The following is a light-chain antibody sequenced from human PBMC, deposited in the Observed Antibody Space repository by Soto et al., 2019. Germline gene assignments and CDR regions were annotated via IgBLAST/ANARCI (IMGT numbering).Light chain of an antibody. Sequence: EIVLTQSPGTLSLSPGERATLSCRASQSVSSSYLAWYQQKPGQAPRRLIYGASSRATGSPDRFSRSGAGTDFTLTISRLEPDDFAVYYCQQYGSSPPHTFGQGTKLEIK. CDR3: QQYGSSPPHT. J-gene: IGKJ2*01. CDR1: QSVSSSY. CDR2: GAS. V-gene: IGKV3-20*01.